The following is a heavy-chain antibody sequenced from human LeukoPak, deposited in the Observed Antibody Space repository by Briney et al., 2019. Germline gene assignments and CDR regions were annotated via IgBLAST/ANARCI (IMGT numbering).Heavy chain of an antibody. CDR3: AKESGKFDY. J-gene: IGHJ4*02. CDR2: ISADGGST. CDR1: GINFADYA. V-gene: IGHV3-43*02. Sequence: PGGSLRLSCVVSGINFADYATHWVRQPPGKGLEWVSLISADGGSTFSADSVKGRFSISRDNSKNSLYLQMNSLRGEDTAMYYCAKESGKFDYWGQGILVAVSS.